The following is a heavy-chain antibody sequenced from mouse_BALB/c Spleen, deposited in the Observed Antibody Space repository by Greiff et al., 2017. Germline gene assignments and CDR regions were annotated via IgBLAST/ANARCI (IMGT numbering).Heavy chain of an antibody. CDR1: GFTFSSYA. CDR2: ISSGGST. J-gene: IGHJ4*01. D-gene: IGHD2-4*01. V-gene: IGHV5-6-5*01. CDR3: ARGRDYDDGYAMDY. Sequence: DVMLVESGGGLVKPGGSLKLSCAASGFTFSSYAMSWVRQTPEKRLEWVASISSGGSTYYPDSVKGRFTISRDNARNILYLQMSSLRSEDTAMYYCARGRDYDDGYAMDYWGQGTSVTVSS.